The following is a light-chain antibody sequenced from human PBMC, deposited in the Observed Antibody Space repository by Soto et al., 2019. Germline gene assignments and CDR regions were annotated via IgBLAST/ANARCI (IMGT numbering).Light chain of an antibody. CDR2: DVS. J-gene: IGLJ2*01. V-gene: IGLV2-14*01. CDR3: SSYTSSSVV. Sequence: QSALTHPASVSGSPGQSITISCTGTSSDVGGHNYVSWYQQHPGKAPQLMIYDVSNRPSGVSNRFSGSKSGNTASLTISGLQAEDEADYYCSSYTSSSVVFGGGTKLTVL. CDR1: SSDVGGHNY.